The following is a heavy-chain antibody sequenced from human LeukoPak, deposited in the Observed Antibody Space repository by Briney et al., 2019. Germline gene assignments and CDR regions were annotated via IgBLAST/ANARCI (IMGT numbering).Heavy chain of an antibody. Sequence: GGSLRLSCVTSGFIFSDHYMDWVRQTPGKGLEWVGRARDKANGYTTEYAASVKGRFTISRDDSQNSLYLQMTSLKTEDTAVYYCARRPPRAYWYFDFWGRGTLVTVSS. V-gene: IGHV3-72*01. CDR2: ARDKANGYTT. CDR1: GFIFSDHY. D-gene: IGHD6-6*01. J-gene: IGHJ2*01. CDR3: ARRPPRAYWYFDF.